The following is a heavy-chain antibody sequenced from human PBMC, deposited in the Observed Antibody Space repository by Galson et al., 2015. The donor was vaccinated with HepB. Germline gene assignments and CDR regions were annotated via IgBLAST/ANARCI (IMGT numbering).Heavy chain of an antibody. D-gene: IGHD4-17*01. CDR3: ARQSGENGFDY. J-gene: IGHJ4*02. CDR1: GGSISIDNYY. V-gene: IGHV4-39*01. CDR2: MYYRGST. Sequence: SETLSLTCTVSGGSISIDNYYWGWIRQPPGEDLEWIGSMYYRGSTYYNPSLKSRVTISVDTSNNRFSLKLSSVTAADTAMYYCARQSGENGFDYWGQGTLVTVSS.